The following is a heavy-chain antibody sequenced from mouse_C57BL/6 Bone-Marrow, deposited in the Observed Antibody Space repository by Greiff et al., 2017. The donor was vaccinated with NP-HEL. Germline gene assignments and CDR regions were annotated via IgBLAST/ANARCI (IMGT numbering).Heavy chain of an antibody. J-gene: IGHJ3*01. Sequence: EVQLVESGPELVKPGASVKIPCKASGYTFTDYNMDWVKQSHGKSLEWIGDINPNNGGTIYNQKFKGKATLTVDKSSSTAYMELRSLTSEDTAVYYCARKGYYYGSSWGAWFAYWGQGTLVTVSA. V-gene: IGHV1-18*01. CDR3: ARKGYYYGSSWGAWFAY. CDR1: GYTFTDYN. CDR2: INPNNGGT. D-gene: IGHD1-1*01.